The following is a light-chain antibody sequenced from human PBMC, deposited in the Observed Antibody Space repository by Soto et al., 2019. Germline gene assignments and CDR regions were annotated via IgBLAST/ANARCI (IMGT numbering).Light chain of an antibody. CDR1: QGLSSY. CDR3: LSGHTRP. CDR2: AAS. J-gene: IGKJ4*01. V-gene: IGKV1-12*02. Sequence: DIQITQSPSSVSASVGDRVTITFRASQGLSSYLAWYQQKPGKAPKLLIYAASNLQSGAPSRFSGSGSGTDFTLTISSLQPEDFATYFCLSGHTRPFGGGTKVDIK.